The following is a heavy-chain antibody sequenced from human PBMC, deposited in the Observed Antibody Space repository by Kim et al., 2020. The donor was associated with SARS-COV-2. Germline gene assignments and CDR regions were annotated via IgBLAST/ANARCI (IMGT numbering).Heavy chain of an antibody. Sequence: GGSLRLSCAASGFTFISYSMSWVRQAPGKGLEWVSTISGSGGSTYYADSVKGRFTISRDNSKNTLYLQMNSLRAEDTAVYYCAKVWFGELSHFDYWGQGTLVTLSS. CDR1: GFTFISYS. V-gene: IGHV3-23*01. CDR2: ISGSGGST. J-gene: IGHJ4*02. CDR3: AKVWFGELSHFDY. D-gene: IGHD3-10*01.